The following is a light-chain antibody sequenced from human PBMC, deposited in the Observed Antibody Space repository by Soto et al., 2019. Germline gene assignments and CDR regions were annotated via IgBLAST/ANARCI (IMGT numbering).Light chain of an antibody. CDR2: AAS. Sequence: DIQLTQSPSFLSASVGDRVPITCRASQGISSYLAWYQQKPGKAPKLLIYAASTLESGVPSRFSGSGSGTEFPLTISSLQPEDFATYYCQQLNSYPRTFGQGTKVEIK. CDR1: QGISSY. V-gene: IGKV1-9*01. J-gene: IGKJ1*01. CDR3: QQLNSYPRT.